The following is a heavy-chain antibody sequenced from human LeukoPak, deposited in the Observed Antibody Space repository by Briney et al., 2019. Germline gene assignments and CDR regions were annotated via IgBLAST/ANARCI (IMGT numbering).Heavy chain of an antibody. V-gene: IGHV3-11*04. CDR3: ARINSGRHLGDAFDI. D-gene: IGHD1-26*01. CDR2: ISRGGSTT. Sequence: GGSLRLSCAASGFTFSDSYMSWIRQAPGKGLEWVSYISRGGSTTYYADAVKGRFTISRDNAKNSLFLQMNSLRAEDTAVYYCARINSGRHLGDAFDIWGQGTTVTVSS. J-gene: IGHJ3*02. CDR1: GFTFSDSY.